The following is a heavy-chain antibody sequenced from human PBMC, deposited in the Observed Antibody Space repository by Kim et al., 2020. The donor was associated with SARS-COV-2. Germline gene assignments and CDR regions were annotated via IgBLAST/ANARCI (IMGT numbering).Heavy chain of an antibody. CDR2: TFYRSQWFH. V-gene: IGHV6-1*01. CDR1: GDSVSSDSVA. J-gene: IGHJ6*02. CDR3: VRGPPAYHYSGMDV. Sequence: SQTLSLTCVVSGDSVSSDSVAWHWIRQSPSRGLEWLTRTFYRSQWFHDYAVSVRGRITVSPDTSKNQLSLQLNSVTLEDTAVYFCVRGPPAYHYSGMDVWGQGTTVTVS.